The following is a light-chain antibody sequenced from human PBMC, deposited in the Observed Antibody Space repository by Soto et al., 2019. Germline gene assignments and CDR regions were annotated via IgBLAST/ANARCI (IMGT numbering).Light chain of an antibody. CDR3: QQYGSSPLT. V-gene: IGKV1-5*03. Sequence: DIQLTPSPSTLSASVGDRVTITCRASQSISNYLAWYQQKPGKAPKLLIYKASNLDSGVPSRFSGGGSGTEFTLTISSLQPDDFATYYCQQYGSSPLTFGGGTKVDIK. J-gene: IGKJ4*01. CDR2: KAS. CDR1: QSISNY.